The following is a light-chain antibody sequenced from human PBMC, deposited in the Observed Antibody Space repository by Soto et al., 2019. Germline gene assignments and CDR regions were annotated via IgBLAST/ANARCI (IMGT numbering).Light chain of an antibody. CDR3: SSYTSSTVV. CDR1: SSDVGTYSF. CDR2: DVS. V-gene: IGLV2-14*03. J-gene: IGLJ2*01. Sequence: QSALTQPASVSGSPGQSIAISCTGISSDVGTYSFVSWYQHHPGKAPKLMIYDVSNRPSGVSSRFSGSKSDNTASLTISGLQAEDEADYYCSSYTSSTVVFGGWTKVTVL.